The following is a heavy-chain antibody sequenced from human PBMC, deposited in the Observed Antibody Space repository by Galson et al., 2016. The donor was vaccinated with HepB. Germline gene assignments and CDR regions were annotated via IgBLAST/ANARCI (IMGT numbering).Heavy chain of an antibody. CDR2: TSAYSDHS. CDR3: ARDRGRDEDTFDN. CDR1: GYSFATYG. V-gene: IGHV1-18*01. J-gene: IGHJ4*02. Sequence: SVKVSCKASGYSFATYGISWVRQAPGQGLEWMGWTSAYSDHSNYAQKFQGRVTITTDTFTTTVNMESRSLRSDDKAIYYCARDRGRDEDTFDNGGQGTLIAGSS.